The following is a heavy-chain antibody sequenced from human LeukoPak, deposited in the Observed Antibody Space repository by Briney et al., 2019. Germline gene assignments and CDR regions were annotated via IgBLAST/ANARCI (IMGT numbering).Heavy chain of an antibody. CDR3: AKTSDAGFDP. CDR2: LSASGGNT. Sequence: PGGSLRLSCAASGFIFRNYVMSWVRQAPGKGPEWVSALSASGGNTYYTDSVKGRFTISRDNSKNTLYLQLSSLRVEDKALYYCAKTSDAGFDPWGQGTLVTVSS. CDR1: GFIFRNYV. J-gene: IGHJ5*02. V-gene: IGHV3-23*01.